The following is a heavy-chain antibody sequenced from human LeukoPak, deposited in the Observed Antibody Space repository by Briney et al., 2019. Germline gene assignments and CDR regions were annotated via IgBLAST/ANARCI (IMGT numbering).Heavy chain of an antibody. CDR2: TFYSGNA. CDR1: GGSISNYY. CDR3: AKGGPEASAGLSWFDP. D-gene: IGHD1-14*01. Sequence: SSETLSLTCTVSGGSISNYYWYWMRQPPGKGLEWVGYTFYSGNAKYNPSLKSRVTISVDTSKNQFSLKLNSVTAADTAVYYCAKGGPEASAGLSWFDPWGQGTLVTVSS. V-gene: IGHV4-59*01. J-gene: IGHJ5*02.